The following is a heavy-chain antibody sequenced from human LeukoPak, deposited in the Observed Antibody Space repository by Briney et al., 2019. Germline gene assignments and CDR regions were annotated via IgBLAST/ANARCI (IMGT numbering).Heavy chain of an antibody. V-gene: IGHV3-30*02. D-gene: IGHD6-19*01. CDR2: IRYDGSNK. Sequence: PGGSLRLSCAASGFTFSSYGMHWVRQAPDKGLEWVAFIRYDGSNKYYADSVKGRFTISRDNSKNTLYLQMNSLRAEDTAVYYCAKDLASSGWQPEGFDYWGQGTLVTVSS. CDR1: GFTFSSYG. J-gene: IGHJ4*02. CDR3: AKDLASSGWQPEGFDY.